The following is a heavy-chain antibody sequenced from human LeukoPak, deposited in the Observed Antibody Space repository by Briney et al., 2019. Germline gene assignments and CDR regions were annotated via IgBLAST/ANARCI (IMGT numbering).Heavy chain of an antibody. CDR2: ISSTTNYT. D-gene: IGHD5-18*01. J-gene: IGHJ4*02. V-gene: IGHV3-11*05. CDR3: ARGYSFGLRGFDY. CDR1: GFDFSDFH. Sequence: GGSLRLSCAASGFDFSDFHMSWLRQAPGKGLEWLSYISSTTNYTDHADSVKGRFTISRDNAKNSLYLQLNRLRAEDTAVYYCARGYSFGLRGFDYWGQGTLVTVSS.